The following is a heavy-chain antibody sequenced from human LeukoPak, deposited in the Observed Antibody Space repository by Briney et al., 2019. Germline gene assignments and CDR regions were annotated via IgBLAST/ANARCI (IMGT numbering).Heavy chain of an antibody. CDR3: SEGYFEPFDH. J-gene: IGHJ4*02. CDR2: LSYTGKT. CDR1: GASVSSSH. Sequence: PSETLSLTCLVSGASVSSSHWNWIRQFPGKGLEWIGCLSYTGKTDYNPSLTGRVTISLGTSKNQVSLKLRSVTAADTAVYYCSEGYFEPFDHWGQGILVTVCS. V-gene: IGHV4-59*02. D-gene: IGHD2/OR15-2a*01.